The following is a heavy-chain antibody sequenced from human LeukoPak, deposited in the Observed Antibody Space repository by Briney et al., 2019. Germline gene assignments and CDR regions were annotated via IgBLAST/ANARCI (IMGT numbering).Heavy chain of an antibody. Sequence: SETLSLTCGVYDGSFIGDYWSWIRQSPGMGLEWIGQVYHSGSANYNPSLRSRVTISIDTSKKQFSLKLNPVTATDTAVYYCARHGGFYFDSWGQGTLVTVSS. J-gene: IGHJ4*02. CDR1: DGSFIGDY. D-gene: IGHD3-16*01. V-gene: IGHV4-34*01. CDR3: ARHGGFYFDS. CDR2: VYHSGSA.